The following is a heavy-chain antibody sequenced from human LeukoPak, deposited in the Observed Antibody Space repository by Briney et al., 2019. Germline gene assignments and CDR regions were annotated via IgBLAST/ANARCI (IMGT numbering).Heavy chain of an antibody. CDR1: GYTFTSYA. V-gene: IGHV1-3*01. CDR2: VNAGNGNT. D-gene: IGHD3-10*01. Sequence: ASVKVSCKGSGYTFTSYAMHWVRQAPGQRLEWMEWVNAGNGNTKYSQKFQGRVTITRDTSTSTAYMELRSLRSDDSAVYYCARGDYYGSGKEPNWFDPWGQRTLVTVSS. CDR3: ARGDYYGSGKEPNWFDP. J-gene: IGHJ5*02.